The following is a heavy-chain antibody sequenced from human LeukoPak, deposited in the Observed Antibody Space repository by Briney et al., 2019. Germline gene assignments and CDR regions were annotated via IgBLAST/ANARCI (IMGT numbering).Heavy chain of an antibody. J-gene: IGHJ6*02. CDR2: ISYDGSNK. CDR3: ARSITIEYYYYGMDV. V-gene: IGHV3-30-3*01. Sequence: GGSLRLSCAASGFTFSCYAMHWVRQAPGKGLEWVAVISYDGSNKYYADSVKGRFTISRDNSKNTLYLQMNSLRAEDTAVYYCARSITIEYYYYGMDVWGQGTTVTVSS. D-gene: IGHD3-10*01. CDR1: GFTFSCYA.